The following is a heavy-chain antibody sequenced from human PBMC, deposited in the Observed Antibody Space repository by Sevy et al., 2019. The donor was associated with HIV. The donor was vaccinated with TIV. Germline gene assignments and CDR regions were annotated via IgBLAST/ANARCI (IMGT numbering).Heavy chain of an antibody. Sequence: GESLKISCIESGFTLSNYDIHWVRQAAGKGLEWVAFIQYDGSIQYDADSVKGRFTISRDNSKNTLYLQMNSLRPQDTAIYYCAKRGSKSGYALGYWGQGTLVTVS. CDR2: IQYDGSIQ. D-gene: IGHD5-12*01. CDR1: GFTLSNYD. V-gene: IGHV3-30*02. J-gene: IGHJ4*02. CDR3: AKRGSKSGYALGY.